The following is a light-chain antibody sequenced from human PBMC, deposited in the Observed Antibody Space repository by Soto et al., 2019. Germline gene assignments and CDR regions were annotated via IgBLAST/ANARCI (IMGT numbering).Light chain of an antibody. CDR3: QQYDSSPWP. CDR2: GAS. J-gene: IGKJ1*01. CDR1: QSVSSSF. Sequence: ESVLTQSPGTLSLSPGERATLSCRASQSVSSSFLAWYQLKPGQAPRLLIYGASSRATGIPDRFSGSGSGTDFPLTISRLEPEDFAVYYCQQYDSSPWPFGQGTKVEIK. V-gene: IGKV3-20*01.